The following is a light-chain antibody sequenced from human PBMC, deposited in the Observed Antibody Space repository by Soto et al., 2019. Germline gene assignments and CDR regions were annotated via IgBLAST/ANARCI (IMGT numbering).Light chain of an antibody. CDR1: SSDVGAYNY. CDR3: TSYSSSTILL. J-gene: IGLJ2*01. Sequence: QSALTQPASVSGSPGQSITISCTGTSSDVGAYNYVPWYQHHPGKAPKLIIYEVTNRPSGVSTRFSGSKSGITASLTISGLQADDEADYYCTSYSSSTILLFGGGTKLTVL. CDR2: EVT. V-gene: IGLV2-14*01.